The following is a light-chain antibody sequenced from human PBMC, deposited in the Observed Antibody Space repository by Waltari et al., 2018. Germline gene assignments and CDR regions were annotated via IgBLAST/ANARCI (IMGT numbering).Light chain of an antibody. V-gene: IGLV2-14*03. CDR3: SSYTSSSTPLV. J-gene: IGLJ2*01. Sequence: QSALTQPASVSGSPGQSITISCTGTSRDVGGYNYVSWFQQHPGKAPKLMIYDVSNRPSGVSNRFSGSKSGNTASLTISGLQAEDEADYYYSSYTSSSTPLVFGGGTKLTVL. CDR2: DVS. CDR1: SRDVGGYNY.